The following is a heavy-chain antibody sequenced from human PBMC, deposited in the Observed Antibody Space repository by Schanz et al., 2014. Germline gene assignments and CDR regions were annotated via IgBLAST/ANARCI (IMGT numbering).Heavy chain of an antibody. D-gene: IGHD1-26*01. J-gene: IGHJ4*02. CDR2: ISYDGHTK. Sequence: QVPLVESGGGVVQPGRSLRLSCAASGFTFSNYGFHWVRQAPGKGLEWVTLISYDGHTKYYVDPVKGRFTISRDNSNNKLYLQMNSLRPEDTAVYYCAKEGSIYWDRSVDYWGQGTLVTVSS. CDR1: GFTFSNYG. CDR3: AKEGSIYWDRSVDY. V-gene: IGHV3-30*18.